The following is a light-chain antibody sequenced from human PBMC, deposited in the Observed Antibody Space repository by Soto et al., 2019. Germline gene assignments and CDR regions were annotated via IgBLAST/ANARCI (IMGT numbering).Light chain of an antibody. V-gene: IGKV3-20*01. CDR3: QQYGSSPFT. CDR2: GAS. Sequence: EIVLTQSPVTLSLSPRVRATLSCRSSQSVSSSYLAWYHQKPGQAPSILIYGASSRATGIPDRFSGSGSGTDLTLTISRLEPEDFAVYYCQQYGSSPFTFGTGTKVDIK. CDR1: QSVSSSY. J-gene: IGKJ3*01.